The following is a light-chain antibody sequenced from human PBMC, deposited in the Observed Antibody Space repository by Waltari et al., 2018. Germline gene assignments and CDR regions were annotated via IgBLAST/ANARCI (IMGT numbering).Light chain of an antibody. J-gene: IGKJ1*01. CDR3: QQYQSYWM. CDR2: KAS. Sequence: IPMTQSPSTLSASVGDRVLITCRASQTVYDYLAWYQQKPGKAPQLLISKASTLEGGVPSRFSGSGYGTEFTLTINSLQPDDLATYYCQQYQSYWMFGQGTKVEIK. V-gene: IGKV1-5*03. CDR1: QTVYDY.